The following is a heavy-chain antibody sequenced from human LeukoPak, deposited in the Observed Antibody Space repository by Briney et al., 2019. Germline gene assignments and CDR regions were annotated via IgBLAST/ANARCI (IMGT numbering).Heavy chain of an antibody. CDR2: INQGGSAK. J-gene: IGHJ4*02. Sequence: PGGSLRLSCAASGFMFTSYWMSWVRQAPGKGLEWVANINQGGSAKYYVDSVKGRFTISRDNAKNSLYLQMNSLRAEDTAVYYCTAPRNTIDYWGQGTLVTVSS. CDR1: GFMFTSYW. D-gene: IGHD2-2*01. CDR3: TAPRNTIDY. V-gene: IGHV3-7*01.